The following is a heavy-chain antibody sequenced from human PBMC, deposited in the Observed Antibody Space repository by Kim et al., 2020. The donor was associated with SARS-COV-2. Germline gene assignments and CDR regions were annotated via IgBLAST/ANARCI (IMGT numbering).Heavy chain of an antibody. J-gene: IGHJ3*02. CDR1: GYSFTSYW. Sequence: GESLKISCKGSGYSFTSYWIGWVRQMPGKGLEWMGIIYPGDSDTRYSPSFQGQVTISADKSISTAYLQWSSLKASDTAMYYCARTYYDILTGYSDAFDIWGQVTMVTVSS. D-gene: IGHD3-9*01. V-gene: IGHV5-51*01. CDR3: ARTYYDILTGYSDAFDI. CDR2: IYPGDSDT.